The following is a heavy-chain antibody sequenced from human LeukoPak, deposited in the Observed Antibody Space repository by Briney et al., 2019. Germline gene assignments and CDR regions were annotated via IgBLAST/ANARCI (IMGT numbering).Heavy chain of an antibody. CDR1: GYSFTSYW. CDR3: ARARGDHYSFDY. Sequence: GESLKISCKGYGYSFTSYWIIWVRQMPGKGLEWMGRIDPSDSYTNYSPSLQGHVTISADKSISAAYLQWSNLKASATAMYYCARARGDHYSFDYWGQGTLVTVSS. D-gene: IGHD3-10*01. CDR2: IDPSDSYT. V-gene: IGHV5-10-1*01. J-gene: IGHJ4*02.